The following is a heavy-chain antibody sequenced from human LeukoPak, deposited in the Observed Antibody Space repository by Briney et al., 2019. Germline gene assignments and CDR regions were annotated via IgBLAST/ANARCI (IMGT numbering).Heavy chain of an antibody. D-gene: IGHD3-22*01. CDR1: GGSISSYY. V-gene: IGHV4-59*08. CDR2: IYYSGST. Sequence: SETLSLTCTVSGGSISSYYWRWIRQPRGKRLEWIGYIYYSGSTNYNPSLKSRVTISVDTSKNQFSLKLSSVTAADTAVYYCARSKPYYYDSSGYYPEYFDYWGQGTLVTVSS. J-gene: IGHJ4*02. CDR3: ARSKPYYYDSSGYYPEYFDY.